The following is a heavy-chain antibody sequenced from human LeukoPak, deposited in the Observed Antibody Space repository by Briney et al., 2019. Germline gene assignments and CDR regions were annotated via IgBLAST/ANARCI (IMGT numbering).Heavy chain of an antibody. V-gene: IGHV3-30*04. D-gene: IGHD6-6*01. Sequence: GGSLRLSCAASRFTFSNCAMHWVRQAPGKGLEWVAVISYDGFDKYYADSVKGRFTISRDNSKNTVQLQLNSLRAADTAVYFCAPYSSSSGWLDPWGRGTLVTVSS. CDR1: RFTFSNCA. J-gene: IGHJ5*02. CDR2: ISYDGFDK. CDR3: APYSSSSGWLDP.